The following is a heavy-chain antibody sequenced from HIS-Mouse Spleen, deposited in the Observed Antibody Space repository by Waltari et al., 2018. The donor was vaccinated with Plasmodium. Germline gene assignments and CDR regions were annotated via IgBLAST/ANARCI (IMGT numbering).Heavy chain of an antibody. V-gene: IGHV3-30*18. D-gene: IGHD3-3*01. CDR2: ISYDGSNK. CDR1: GFTFSSYG. Sequence: QVQLVESGGGVVQPGRSLRLSCAASGFTFSSYGMPWVGQAPGKGVEWLAVISYDGSNKYYADSGKGRFTISRDNSKNTLYLQMNSLRAEDTAVYYCAKEVLGYYDFWSRPDYWGQGTLVTVSS. J-gene: IGHJ4*02. CDR3: AKEVLGYYDFWSRPDY.